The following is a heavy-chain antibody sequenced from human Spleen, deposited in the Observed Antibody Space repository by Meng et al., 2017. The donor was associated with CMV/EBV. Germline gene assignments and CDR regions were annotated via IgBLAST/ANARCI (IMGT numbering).Heavy chain of an antibody. CDR2: ISSSGSTI. CDR3: ARGRLGHVILRGVLYFES. Sequence: GESLKISCAASEMTFSDYCMTWIRQAPGKGLEWISYISSSGSTIYYADSVKGRFTISRDNAKNSLYLQMSSLRAEDTAVYYCARGRLGHVILRGVLYFESWGQGTLVTVSS. V-gene: IGHV3-11*04. D-gene: IGHD3-10*01. CDR1: EMTFSDYC. J-gene: IGHJ4*02.